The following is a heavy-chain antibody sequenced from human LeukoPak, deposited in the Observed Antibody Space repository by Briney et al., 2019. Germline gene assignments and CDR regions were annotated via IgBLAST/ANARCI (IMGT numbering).Heavy chain of an antibody. J-gene: IGHJ4*01. D-gene: IGHD3-22*01. V-gene: IGHV3-7*01. Sequence: PGGSLRLSCTASGFTFSSNGMSWVRQAPGKGLEWVANINEDGSDKYYVDSVKGRFTISRDNSKNALFLQMNSLRGDDTAVYYCARDSPTGYYSNWGQGTLVTVPS. CDR3: ARDSPTGYYSN. CDR1: GFTFSSNG. CDR2: INEDGSDK.